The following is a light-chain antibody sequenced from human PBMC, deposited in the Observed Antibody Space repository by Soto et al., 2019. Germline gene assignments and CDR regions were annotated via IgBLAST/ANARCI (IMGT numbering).Light chain of an antibody. Sequence: DIVLTQSPGTLSLSPGERATLSCRASQSVNSSYLAWYQQKPGQAPRLLIYGASSRATAIPDRFSGSWSGTDFTLTISRLEPEDFAVYYCQQYGRSPPMYTFGRGTKLEIK. V-gene: IGKV3-20*01. CDR3: QQYGRSPPMYT. CDR1: QSVNSSY. CDR2: GAS. J-gene: IGKJ2*01.